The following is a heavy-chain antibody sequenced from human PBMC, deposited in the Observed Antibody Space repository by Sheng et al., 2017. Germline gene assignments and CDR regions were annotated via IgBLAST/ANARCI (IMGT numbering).Heavy chain of an antibody. CDR3: ARDRGAKDAFDI. CDR1: GGTFTSYE. D-gene: IGHD1-26*01. Sequence: QVQLVQSGAEVKKPGSSVKVSCKASGGTFTSYEISWVRQAPGQGLEWMGGIIPIFGTANYAQKFQGRVTNTADESTSTAYMELSSLRSDDTAVYYCARDRGAKDAFDIWGQGTMVTVSS. CDR2: IIPIFGTA. J-gene: IGHJ3*02. V-gene: IGHV1-69*13.